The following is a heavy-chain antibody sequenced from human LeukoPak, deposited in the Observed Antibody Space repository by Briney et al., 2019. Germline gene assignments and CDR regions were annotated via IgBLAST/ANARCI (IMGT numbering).Heavy chain of an antibody. CDR2: TYYRSKWSY. CDR1: GDSVSSDSAA. V-gene: IGHV6-1*01. CDR3: ARGGIGYCSTSSCYFDS. J-gene: IGHJ4*02. Sequence: SQTLSLTCAISGDSVSSDSAAWNWIRQSPSRGLEWLGRTYYRSKWSYDYAVSMTSRITINPDTSKNQFSLQLSSVTPEDTAVYYCARGGIGYCSTSSCYFDSWGQGTLVTVSS. D-gene: IGHD2-2*01.